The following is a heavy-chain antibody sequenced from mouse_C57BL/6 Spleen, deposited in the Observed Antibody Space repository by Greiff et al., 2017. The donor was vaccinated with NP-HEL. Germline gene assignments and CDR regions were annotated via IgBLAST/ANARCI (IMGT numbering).Heavy chain of an antibody. Sequence: QVQLQQPGAELVRPGSSVKLSCKASGYTFTSYWMHWVKQRPIQGLEWIGNIDPSDSETHYNQKFKDKATLTVDKSSSTAYMQLSSLTSEDSAVYYGARGGPYYDGSWSWFAYWGQGTLVTVSA. CDR3: ARGGPYYDGSWSWFAY. V-gene: IGHV1-52*01. D-gene: IGHD1-1*01. CDR1: GYTFTSYW. J-gene: IGHJ3*01. CDR2: IDPSDSET.